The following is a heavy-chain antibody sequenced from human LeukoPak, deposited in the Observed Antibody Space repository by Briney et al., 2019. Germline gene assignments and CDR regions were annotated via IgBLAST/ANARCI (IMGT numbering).Heavy chain of an antibody. J-gene: IGHJ3*01. CDR2: IYTSGGT. Sequence: PSETLSLTCTVSGGSISNLVYYWTWIRQPAGKRLEWIGRIYTSGGTNYNPSLKSRVTMSVDKSKNQISLNLASLTAADTALYYCAGRGSSSGTFDVWGPGTFVTVSS. CDR1: GGSISNLVYY. V-gene: IGHV4-61*02. D-gene: IGHD2-2*01. CDR3: AGRGSSSGTFDV.